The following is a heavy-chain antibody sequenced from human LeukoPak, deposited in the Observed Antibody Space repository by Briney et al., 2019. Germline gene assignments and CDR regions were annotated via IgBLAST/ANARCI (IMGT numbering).Heavy chain of an antibody. Sequence: GGSLRLSCAASGFTFSSYSMNWVRQAPWKGLEWVSSISSSSSYIYYADSVKGRFTISRDNAKNSLYLQMNSLRAEDTAVYYCARDIRDPLDPIQHWGQGTLVTVSS. CDR2: ISSSSSYI. V-gene: IGHV3-21*01. D-gene: IGHD3-3*01. CDR1: GFTFSSYS. CDR3: ARDIRDPLDPIQH. J-gene: IGHJ1*01.